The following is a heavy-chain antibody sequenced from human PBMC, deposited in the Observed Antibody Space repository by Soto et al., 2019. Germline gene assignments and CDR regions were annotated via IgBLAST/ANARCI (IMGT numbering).Heavy chain of an antibody. D-gene: IGHD2-2*01. CDR2: MNPNSGNT. CDR3: ARAPRYCISTRCYPRI. CDR1: GYTFTSYD. J-gene: IGHJ3*02. V-gene: IGHV1-8*01. Sequence: GASVKVSCKASGYTFTSYDINWVRQATGQGLEWMGWMNPNSGNTGYAQKFQGRVTMTRNTSISTAYMELSSLRSEDTAVYYCARAPRYCISTRCYPRIWGQGTLVTVS.